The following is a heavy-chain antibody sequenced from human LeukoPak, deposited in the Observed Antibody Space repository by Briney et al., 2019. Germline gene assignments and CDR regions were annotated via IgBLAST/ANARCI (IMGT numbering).Heavy chain of an antibody. CDR3: ARVSAVVVTANEVDAFDI. CDR2: IYHSGST. D-gene: IGHD2-21*02. Sequence: SGTLSLTCAVSGGSISTSNWWSWVRQPPGKGLEWIGEIYHSGSTNYNPSLKSRVTISVDTSKNQFSLKLSSVTAADTAVYYCARVSAVVVTANEVDAFDIWGQGTMVTVSS. CDR1: GGSISTSNW. J-gene: IGHJ3*02. V-gene: IGHV4-4*02.